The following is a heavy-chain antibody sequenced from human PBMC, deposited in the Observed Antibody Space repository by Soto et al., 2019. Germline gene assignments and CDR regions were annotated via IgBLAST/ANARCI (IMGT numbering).Heavy chain of an antibody. J-gene: IGHJ4*02. CDR3: AKDRGTTTSTFDY. D-gene: IGHD1-7*01. CDR1: GFTFSSYG. V-gene: IGHV3-30*18. Sequence: QVQLVESGGGVVQPGRSLRLSCAASGFTFSSYGMHWVRQAPGKGLEWVSVISYDGSNKYYADSVKGRFTVSRDNSKNTRYLQMNSLRAEDTAVYYCAKDRGTTTSTFDYWGQGTLVTVSS. CDR2: ISYDGSNK.